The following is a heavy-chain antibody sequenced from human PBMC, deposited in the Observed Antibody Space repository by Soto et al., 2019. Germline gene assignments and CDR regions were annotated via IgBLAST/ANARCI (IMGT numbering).Heavy chain of an antibody. Sequence: ASVKVSCKASGYTFTGHYIHWVRQAPEQGPEWMGEIGPESGATRYAQKIQGRVTMTRDTSITTVYMELKNLSPDDTAVYYCGRGRSGQIGVFYWGQGTPVTVSS. CDR3: GRGRSGQIGVFY. CDR1: GYTFTGHY. CDR2: IGPESGAT. D-gene: IGHD1-26*01. V-gene: IGHV1-2*02. J-gene: IGHJ4*02.